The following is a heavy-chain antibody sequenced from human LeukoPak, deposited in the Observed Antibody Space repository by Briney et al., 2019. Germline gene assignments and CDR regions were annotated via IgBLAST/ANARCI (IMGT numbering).Heavy chain of an antibody. CDR2: MNQDGSEK. V-gene: IGHV3-7*01. CDR3: ARNAFDT. Sequence: GGSLRLSCAASGFAFSTYWMSWVRQAPGKGLEWVANMNQDGSEKNYVDSVKGRFTISRDNAKNSLYLQMNSLRVEDTAVYYCARNAFDTWGQGTMVTVSS. CDR1: GFAFSTYW. J-gene: IGHJ3*02.